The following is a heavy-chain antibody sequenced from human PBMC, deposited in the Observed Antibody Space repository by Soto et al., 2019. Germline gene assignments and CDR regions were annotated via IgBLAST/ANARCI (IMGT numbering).Heavy chain of an antibody. CDR3: ASDWVVVPAASANNWFDP. CDR1: GGTFSSYT. CDR2: IIPILGIA. J-gene: IGHJ5*02. D-gene: IGHD2-2*01. Sequence: ASVKVSCKASGGTFSSYTISWVRQAPGQGLEWMGRIIPILGIANYAQKLQGRVTITAGKSTSTAYMELSSLRSEDTAVYYCASDWVVVPAASANNWFDPWGQGTLVTVSS. V-gene: IGHV1-69*02.